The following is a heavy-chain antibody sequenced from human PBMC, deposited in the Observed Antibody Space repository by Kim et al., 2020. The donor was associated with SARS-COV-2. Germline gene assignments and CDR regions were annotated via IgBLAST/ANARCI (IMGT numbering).Heavy chain of an antibody. CDR3: AKDIGSSGYYGMDV. CDR1: GFTFDDHA. Sequence: GGSLRLSCTASGFTFDDHAMHWVRQAPGKGLEWVSGISWSSGSIDYADSVKGRFMISRDNAKNSLFLQMNSLRAEDTAFYYCAKDIGSSGYYGMDVGGQGTTVPVSS. D-gene: IGHD1-1*01. J-gene: IGHJ6*02. V-gene: IGHV3-9*01. CDR2: ISWSSGSI.